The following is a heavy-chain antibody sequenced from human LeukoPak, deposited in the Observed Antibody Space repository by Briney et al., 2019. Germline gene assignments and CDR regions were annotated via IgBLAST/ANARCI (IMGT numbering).Heavy chain of an antibody. V-gene: IGHV4-4*07. Sequence: SETLSLTCTVSGGSVSSYYWSWIRQPAGKGLEWIGRIYTSGSTNYNPSLKSRVTMSVDTSKNQFSLKLSSVTAADTAVYYCARETAAAGTYYYYYMDVWGKGTSVTVSS. CDR3: ARETAAAGTYYYYYMDV. CDR1: GGSVSSYY. D-gene: IGHD6-13*01. J-gene: IGHJ6*03. CDR2: IYTSGST.